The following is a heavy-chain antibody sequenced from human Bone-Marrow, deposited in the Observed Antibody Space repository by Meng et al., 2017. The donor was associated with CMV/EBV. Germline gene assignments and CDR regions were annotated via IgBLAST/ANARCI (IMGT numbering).Heavy chain of an antibody. J-gene: IGHJ3*01. Sequence: GESLKISCSTSGFSFNRYWMNWVRQVPGKGLEWVSRIENDGRSKTYADFVRGRFIVSRDNARNTVDLQVTSLRVDDTAVYYCVRGAGRCSATACPLRGAFAVWGQGPLVTVSS. D-gene: IGHD3-10*01. CDR1: GFSFNRYW. CDR2: IENDGRSK. V-gene: IGHV3-74*03. CDR3: VRGAGRCSATACPLRGAFAV.